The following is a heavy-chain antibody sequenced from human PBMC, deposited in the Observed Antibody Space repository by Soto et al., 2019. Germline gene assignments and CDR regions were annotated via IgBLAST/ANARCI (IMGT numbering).Heavy chain of an antibody. CDR1: GFTFSSYA. J-gene: IGHJ6*02. D-gene: IGHD6-6*01. V-gene: IGHV3-23*01. Sequence: GGSLRLSCAASGFTFSSYAMSWVRQAPGKGPEWVSAISGSGGSTYYADSVKGRFTISRDNSKNTLYLQMNSLRAEDTAVYYCAKQLDYYYYYGMDVWGQGTTVTVSS. CDR3: AKQLDYYYYYGMDV. CDR2: ISGSGGST.